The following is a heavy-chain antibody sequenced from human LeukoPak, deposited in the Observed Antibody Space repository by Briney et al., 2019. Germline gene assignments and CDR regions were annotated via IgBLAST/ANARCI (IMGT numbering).Heavy chain of an antibody. V-gene: IGHV1-18*01. CDR3: ARGPPTPQYFQH. CDR2: ISAYNGNT. J-gene: IGHJ1*01. Sequence: ASVKVSCKASGYTFTTYGISWVRQAPGQGLEWMGWISAYNGNTNYAQKLQGRVTMTTDTSTSTAYMELRSLRSDDTAVYHCARGPPTPQYFQHWGQGTLVTASS. D-gene: IGHD2-15*01. CDR1: GYTFTTYG.